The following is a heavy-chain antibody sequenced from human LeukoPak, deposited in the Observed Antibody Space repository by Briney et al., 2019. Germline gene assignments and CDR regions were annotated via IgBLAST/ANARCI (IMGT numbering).Heavy chain of an antibody. V-gene: IGHV4-39*07. Sequence: PSETLSLTCTVSGGSISSSAHYWGWIRQPPGKGLEWIGSISYSGNTYYNPSLKSRVTISVDTSKNQFSLKLTSVTAADTAVYYCARTYGDYGENYWGQGTLVTVSS. D-gene: IGHD4-17*01. CDR2: ISYSGNT. J-gene: IGHJ4*02. CDR1: GGSISSSAHY. CDR3: ARTYGDYGENY.